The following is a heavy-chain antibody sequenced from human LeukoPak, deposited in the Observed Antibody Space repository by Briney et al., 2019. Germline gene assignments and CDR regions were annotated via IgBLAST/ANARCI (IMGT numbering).Heavy chain of an antibody. V-gene: IGHV3-11*01. J-gene: IGHJ4*02. CDR3: ARDGGVYYDFWSGYVGY. CDR1: GFTFSSYA. CDR2: ISSCGSTI. Sequence: KAGGSLRLSCAASGFTFSSYAMSWIRQAPGKGLEWVSYISSCGSTIYYADSVKGRFTISRDNAKNSLYLQMNSLRAEDTAVYYCARDGGVYYDFWSGYVGYWGQGTLVTVSS. D-gene: IGHD3-3*01.